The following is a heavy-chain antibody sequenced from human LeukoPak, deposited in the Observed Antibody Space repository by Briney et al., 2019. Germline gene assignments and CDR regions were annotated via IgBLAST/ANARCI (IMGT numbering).Heavy chain of an antibody. CDR1: GFTFSSYG. CDR3: AKDAPVASTFDY. V-gene: IGHV3-30*02. CDR2: IRYDGSNK. J-gene: IGHJ4*02. Sequence: GGSLRLSCAASGFTFSSYGMHWVRQAPGKGLEGVAFIRYDGSNKYYADSVKGRFTISRDNSKNTLYLQMNSLRAEDTAVYYCAKDAPVASTFDYWGQGTLVTVSS. D-gene: IGHD6-19*01.